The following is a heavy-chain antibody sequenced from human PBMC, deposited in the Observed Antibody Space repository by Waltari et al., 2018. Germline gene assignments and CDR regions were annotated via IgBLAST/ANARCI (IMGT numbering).Heavy chain of an antibody. CDR1: GGSIRGYY. D-gene: IGHD1-1*01. Sequence: QVQLQESGPGLLKPSETLALTCTVSGGSIRGYYWTWLRQPAVKGLEWLGRIYDSAYSHANPPHNPIVSRRATMSLDASENEVSLKLTSVTAADTAIYYCARGRRFGTTGDWFDPWGQGILVIVSS. J-gene: IGHJ5*02. CDR3: ARGRRFGTTGDWFDP. CDR2: IYDSAYSHANP. V-gene: IGHV4-4*07.